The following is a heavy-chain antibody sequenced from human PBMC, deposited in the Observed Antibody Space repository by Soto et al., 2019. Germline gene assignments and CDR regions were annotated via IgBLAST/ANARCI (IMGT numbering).Heavy chain of an antibody. CDR1: GYGFTTYG. CDR3: ARGRYGDY. Sequence: QVHLVQSGAEVKKPGASVKVSCKGSGYGFTTYGITWVRQAPGQGLEWMAWISAHNGNTNYAQKLQGRVTVTRDTSTTTAYVELRSLRSADTAVYYCARGRYGDYWGQGALVTVSS. J-gene: IGHJ4*02. V-gene: IGHV1-18*01. CDR2: ISAHNGNT. D-gene: IGHD1-1*01.